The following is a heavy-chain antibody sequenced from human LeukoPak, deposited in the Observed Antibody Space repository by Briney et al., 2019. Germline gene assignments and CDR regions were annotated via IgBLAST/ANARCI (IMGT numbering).Heavy chain of an antibody. Sequence: SETLSLTCTVSGGSISSYYWSWIRQPPGKGLEWIGEINHSGSTNYNPSLKSRVTISVDTSKNQFSLKLSSVTAADTAVYYCARAMTTVTPFDYWGQGTLVTVSS. CDR3: ARAMTTVTPFDY. V-gene: IGHV4-34*01. J-gene: IGHJ4*02. D-gene: IGHD4-17*01. CDR2: INHSGST. CDR1: GGSISSYY.